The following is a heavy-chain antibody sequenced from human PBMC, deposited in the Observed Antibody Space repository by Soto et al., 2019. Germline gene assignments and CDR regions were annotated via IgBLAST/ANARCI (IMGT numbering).Heavy chain of an antibody. Sequence: SVKVSCKASGGTFSSYAISWVRQAPGQGLEWMGGIIPIFGTANYAQKFQGRVTMTRDTSTSTVYMELSSLRSEDTAVYYCARAGLTYYYDSSGSLDAFDIWGPGTMVTVSS. D-gene: IGHD3-22*01. CDR3: ARAGLTYYYDSSGSLDAFDI. CDR1: GGTFSSYA. J-gene: IGHJ3*02. V-gene: IGHV1-69*05. CDR2: IIPIFGTA.